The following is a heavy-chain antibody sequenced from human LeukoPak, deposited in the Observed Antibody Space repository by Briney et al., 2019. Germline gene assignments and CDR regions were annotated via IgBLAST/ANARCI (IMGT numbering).Heavy chain of an antibody. D-gene: IGHD3-10*01. CDR2: INPNSGGT. CDR1: GYTFTGYY. CDR3: AKTYYYGSGVYNMDV. V-gene: IGHV1-2*02. J-gene: IGHJ6*04. Sequence: ASVKVSCKASGYTFTGYYMNWVRQAPGQGPEWMGWINPNSGGTNYAQKFQGRVTMTRDTSISTAYMELSRLRSDDTAVYYCAKTYYYGSGVYNMDVWGKGTTVTVSS.